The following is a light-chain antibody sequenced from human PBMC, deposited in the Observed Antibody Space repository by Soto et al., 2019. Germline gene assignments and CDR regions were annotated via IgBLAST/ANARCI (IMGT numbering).Light chain of an antibody. V-gene: IGLV2-14*01. CDR1: SSDVGGYNY. Sequence: QSALTQPASVSGSPGRSITISCTGTSSDVGGYNYVSWYQQHPGKAPKLMIYDVSNRPSGVSNRFSGSKSGNTASLTISRLQAEDEADYYCSSYTSSSTLVVFGGGTKLTVL. CDR2: DVS. CDR3: SSYTSSSTLVV. J-gene: IGLJ2*01.